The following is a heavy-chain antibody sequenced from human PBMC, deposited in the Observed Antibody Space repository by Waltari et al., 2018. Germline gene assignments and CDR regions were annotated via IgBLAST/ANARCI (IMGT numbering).Heavy chain of an antibody. V-gene: IGHV3-21*01. Sequence: EVQLVESGGGLVKPGGSLRLSCAASGFTFSSYSMNWVGQAPGKGLEWVSSISSSSSYIYYADSVKGRFTISRDNAKNSLYLQMNSLRAEDTAVYYCARRIVGAADWYFDLWGRGTLVTVSS. CDR3: ARRIVGAADWYFDL. CDR2: ISSSSSYI. CDR1: GFTFSSYS. J-gene: IGHJ2*01. D-gene: IGHD1-26*01.